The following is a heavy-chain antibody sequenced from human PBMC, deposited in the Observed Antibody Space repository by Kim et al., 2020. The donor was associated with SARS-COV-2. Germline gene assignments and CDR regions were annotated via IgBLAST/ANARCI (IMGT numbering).Heavy chain of an antibody. D-gene: IGHD3-22*01. J-gene: IGHJ6*02. Sequence: SGPTLVNPTQTLTLTCTFSGFSLSTSGMCVSWIRQPPGKALEWLARIDWDDDKYYSTSLKTRLTISKDTSKNQVVLTMTNMDPVDIATYYCARIRAPIVAMDVWGQGTTVTVSS. CDR2: IDWDDDK. V-gene: IGHV2-70*11. CDR3: ARIRAPIVAMDV. CDR1: GFSLSTSGMC.